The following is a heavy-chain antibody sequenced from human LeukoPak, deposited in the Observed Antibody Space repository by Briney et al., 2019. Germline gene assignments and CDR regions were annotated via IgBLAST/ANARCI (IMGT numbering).Heavy chain of an antibody. D-gene: IGHD6-13*01. CDR1: GFTFSSYA. V-gene: IGHV3-23*01. CDR3: AKVGIAGIAAAVLDY. Sequence: PGGSLRLSCAASGFTFSSYAMSWVRQAPGKGLEWVSAISGSGGSTYYADSVKGRFTISRDNSKNTLYLQMNSLRAEDTAVYYCAKVGIAGIAAAVLDYWGQGTLVTVSS. CDR2: ISGSGGST. J-gene: IGHJ4*02.